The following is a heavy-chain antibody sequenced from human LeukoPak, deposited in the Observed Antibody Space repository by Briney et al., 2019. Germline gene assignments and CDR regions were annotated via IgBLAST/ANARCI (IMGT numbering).Heavy chain of an antibody. V-gene: IGHV4-59*01. J-gene: IGHJ3*02. CDR3: ARDYYDSGGEAFDI. D-gene: IGHD3-22*01. CDR1: GFSISNYT. CDR2: IFYVGST. Sequence: SETLSLTCTVSGFSISNYTWTWIRQPPGKGLEWIGYIFYVGSTNYNPSLKSRLTISVNTSNDQFSLKLNSVSAGDWAVYYCARDYYDSGGEAFDIWGRGTRVTVSS.